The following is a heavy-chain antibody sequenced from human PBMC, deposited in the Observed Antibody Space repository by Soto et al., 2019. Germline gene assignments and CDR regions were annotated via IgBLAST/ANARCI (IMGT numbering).Heavy chain of an antibody. Sequence: SETLSLTCTVSGGSISSYYWSWIRQPQGKGLEWIGYSYYSGSTNYNPYLKSRVTISVDTSKNQFSLKLSSVTAADTAVYYCARDASGSYGSGSWWWFDPWGQGALVTVSS. D-gene: IGHD3-10*01. CDR3: ARDASGSYGSGSWWWFDP. CDR1: GGSISSYY. V-gene: IGHV4-59*01. J-gene: IGHJ5*02. CDR2: SYYSGST.